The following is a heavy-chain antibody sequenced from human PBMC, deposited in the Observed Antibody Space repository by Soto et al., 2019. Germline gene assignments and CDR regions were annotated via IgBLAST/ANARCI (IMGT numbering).Heavy chain of an antibody. CDR1: GFTLSGYY. Sequence: GGSLRLSCAASGFTLSGYYMTWIRQTPGKGLEWVSFIGKTGSDIHYADSVEGRFTISRDNAKNSLYLQMNSLRAEDTAVYYCAREVGNRVPSGPVEYRGQGTLVTVS. CDR3: AREVGNRVPSGPVEY. D-gene: IGHD2-2*01. J-gene: IGHJ4*02. V-gene: IGHV3-11*01. CDR2: IGKTGSDI.